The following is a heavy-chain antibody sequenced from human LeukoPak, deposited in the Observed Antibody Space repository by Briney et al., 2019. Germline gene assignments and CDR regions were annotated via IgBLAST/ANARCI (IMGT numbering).Heavy chain of an antibody. V-gene: IGHV4-59*12. CDR2: IYYSGST. D-gene: IGHD3-22*01. J-gene: IGHJ4*02. Sequence: PSETLSLTCTVSGGSISSYYWSWIRQPPGEGLEWIGYIYYSGSTNYDPSLKSRVTISVDTSKNQFSLKLSSVTAADTAVYYCARVAIYDSSGYYYLFDYWGQGTLVTVSS. CDR1: GGSISSYY. CDR3: ARVAIYDSSGYYYLFDY.